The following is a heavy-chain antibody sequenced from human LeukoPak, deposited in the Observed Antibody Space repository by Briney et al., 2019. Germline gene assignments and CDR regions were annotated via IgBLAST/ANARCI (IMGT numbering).Heavy chain of an antibody. CDR2: IIPIFGTA. D-gene: IGHD5-18*01. V-gene: IGHV1-69*13. J-gene: IGHJ4*02. CDR3: ARDRGWAGYSYGFYY. CDR1: GYTFTTYG. Sequence: SVKVSCKASGYTFTTYGISWVRQAPGQGLEWMGGIIPIFGTANYAQKFQGRVTITADESTSTAYMELSSLRSEDTAVYYCARDRGWAGYSYGFYYWGQGTLVTVSS.